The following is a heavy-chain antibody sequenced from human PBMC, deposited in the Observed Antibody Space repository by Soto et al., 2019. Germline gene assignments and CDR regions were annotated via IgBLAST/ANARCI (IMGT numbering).Heavy chain of an antibody. Sequence: SETLSLTCTVSGGSISSGGYYWSWIRQHPGKGLEWIGYIYYSGSTYYNPSLKSRVTISVDTSKNQFSLKLSSVTAADTAVYYCARVGGFGELYFDYWGQGTLVTVSS. CDR2: IYYSGST. V-gene: IGHV4-31*03. J-gene: IGHJ4*02. CDR3: ARVGGFGELYFDY. CDR1: GGSISSGGYY. D-gene: IGHD3-10*01.